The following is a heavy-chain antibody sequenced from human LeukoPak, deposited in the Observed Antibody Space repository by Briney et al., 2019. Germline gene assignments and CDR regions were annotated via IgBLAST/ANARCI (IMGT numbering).Heavy chain of an antibody. CDR2: ISNTGSVI. V-gene: IGHV3-48*04. J-gene: IGHJ4*02. CDR1: GSTFRSHT. Sequence: PGGSLRLSCAASGSTFRSHTMNWVRPAPGKGLEWISYISNTGSVIYYADSVKGRFTISRDNAKNSLYLQMNSLRAEDTAVYYCARNLPAADYWGQGTLVTVSS. CDR3: ARNLPAADY. D-gene: IGHD2-2*01.